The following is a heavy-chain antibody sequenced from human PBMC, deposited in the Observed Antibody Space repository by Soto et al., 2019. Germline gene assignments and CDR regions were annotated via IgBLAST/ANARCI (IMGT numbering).Heavy chain of an antibody. CDR3: ARENWGSYDY. V-gene: IGHV3-7*03. CDR2: LDQVGSKT. J-gene: IGHJ4*02. CDR1: GFTFSYYW. Sequence: EVQLVESGGDLVQPGGSLRLSCAASGFTFSYYWMTWVRQAPGKGLEWVATLDQVGSKTFYVDSVKGRFTISRDNARNSLYLKMNSLRAEDTAVYYCARENWGSYDYCGQGTLVTVSS. D-gene: IGHD7-27*01.